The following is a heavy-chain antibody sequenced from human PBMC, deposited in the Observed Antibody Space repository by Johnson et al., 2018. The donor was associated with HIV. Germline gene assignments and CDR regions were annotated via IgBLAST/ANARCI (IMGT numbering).Heavy chain of an antibody. CDR2: ISYDGSNK. D-gene: IGHD1-14*01. Sequence: QVQLVESGGGVVQPGRSLRLSCAASGFTFSSYGMHWVRQAPGKWLEWVAVISYDGSNKYYADSVKGRFTISRDNSKNTLYLQMNSLRAEDTAVFFCARARNGAFDLWGQGTMVTVSS. J-gene: IGHJ3*01. CDR3: ARARNGAFDL. CDR1: GFTFSSYG. V-gene: IGHV3-30*03.